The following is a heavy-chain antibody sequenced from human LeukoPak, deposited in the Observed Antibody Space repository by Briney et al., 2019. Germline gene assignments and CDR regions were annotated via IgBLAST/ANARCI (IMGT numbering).Heavy chain of an antibody. V-gene: IGHV3-74*01. CDR2: LPPDELGI. J-gene: IGHJ4*02. CDR3: VGTIASRGSEY. CDR1: GFTFSSYA. D-gene: IGHD6-6*01. Sequence: GGSLRLSCAASGFTFSSYAMSWVRQAPGMGLVWVSRLPPDELGIIYADSVKGRFTVSRDNAKNTVYLQTNNLRVDDTAMYYCVGTIASRGSEYWGQGALVTVSS.